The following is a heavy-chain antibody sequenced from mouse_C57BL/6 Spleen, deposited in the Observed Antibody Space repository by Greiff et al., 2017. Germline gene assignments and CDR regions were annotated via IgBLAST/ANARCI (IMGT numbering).Heavy chain of an antibody. CDR2: IDPSDSYT. Sequence: QVQLQQPGAELVKPGASVKLSCKASGYTFTSSWMQWVKQRPGQGLEWIGEIDPSDSYTNYNQKFKGKATLTVDTSSSTAYMQLSSLTSEDAAVYYCAREIPNWDGIDYWGQGTTLAVSS. D-gene: IGHD4-1*01. CDR3: AREIPNWDGIDY. V-gene: IGHV1-50*01. J-gene: IGHJ2*01. CDR1: GYTFTSSW.